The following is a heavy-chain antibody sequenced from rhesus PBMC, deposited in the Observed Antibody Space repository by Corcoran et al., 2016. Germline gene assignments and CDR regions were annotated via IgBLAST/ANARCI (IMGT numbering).Heavy chain of an antibody. CDR3: AKHTGFSFDY. V-gene: IGHV4-80*01. J-gene: IGHJ4*01. Sequence: QVQLQESGPGLVKASETLTLTCAVSGGSISGNYWRWIRQPPGQGLEWIGQIKGNSGTTDYKPSLKSRVTISKDASKNQCSLKLSSVTAADTAVYYCAKHTGFSFDYWGQGVPVTVSS. CDR2: IKGNSGTT. CDR1: GGSISGNY. D-gene: IGHD3-3*01.